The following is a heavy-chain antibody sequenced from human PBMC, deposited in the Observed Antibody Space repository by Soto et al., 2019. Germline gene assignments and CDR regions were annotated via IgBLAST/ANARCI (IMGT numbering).Heavy chain of an antibody. Sequence: RASETLSLTCTVSGGSISSGGYYWSWIRQHPGKGLEWIGYIYYSGSTYYNPSLKSRVTISVDTSKNQFSLKLSSVTAADTAVYYCASGDNWNWSGYYYYYMDVWGKGTTVTVSS. V-gene: IGHV4-31*03. CDR2: IYYSGST. D-gene: IGHD1-7*01. J-gene: IGHJ6*03. CDR1: GGSISSGGYY. CDR3: ASGDNWNWSGYYYYYMDV.